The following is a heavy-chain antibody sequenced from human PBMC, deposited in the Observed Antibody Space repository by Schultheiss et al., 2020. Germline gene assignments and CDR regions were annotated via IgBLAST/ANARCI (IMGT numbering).Heavy chain of an antibody. CDR3: VRGHNSFDM. CDR2: TRNKANRYTT. Sequence: GGSLRLSCAASGFTFSDAWMSWVRQAPGKGLEWVGRTRNKANRYTTEYAASVKGRFTISRDDSKTSLYLQMNSLNTEDTAVYYCVRGHNSFDMWGQGTMVTVSS. D-gene: IGHD1-20*01. CDR1: GFTFSDAW. V-gene: IGHV3-72*01. J-gene: IGHJ3*02.